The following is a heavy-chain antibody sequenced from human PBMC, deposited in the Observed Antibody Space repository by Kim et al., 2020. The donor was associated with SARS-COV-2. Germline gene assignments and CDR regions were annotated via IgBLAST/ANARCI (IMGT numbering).Heavy chain of an antibody. J-gene: IGHJ4*02. CDR3: ARESLSLLWFGERYFDS. Sequence: VKGRFTISRDHAKNSLYLHMTSLRAEDTAVYYCARESLSLLWFGERYFDSWGQGTLVTVSS. D-gene: IGHD3-10*01. V-gene: IGHV3-11*05.